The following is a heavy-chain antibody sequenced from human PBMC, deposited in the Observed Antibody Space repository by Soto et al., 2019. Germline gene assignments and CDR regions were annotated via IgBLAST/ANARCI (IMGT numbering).Heavy chain of an antibody. V-gene: IGHV4-31*03. D-gene: IGHD3-16*02. CDR2: IYYIGTS. Sequence: QVQLQESGPGLVKPSQTLSLTCTVSGASISSGGYYWGWIRQHPGKGLEWIGFIYYIGTSYYTPSLESRITLSVDTSKNHFSLNLTSVTAADTAVYYCARVLRDVLSDRYYWYFDLWGRGTLVTVSS. CDR3: ARVLRDVLSDRYYWYFDL. J-gene: IGHJ2*01. CDR1: GASISSGGYY.